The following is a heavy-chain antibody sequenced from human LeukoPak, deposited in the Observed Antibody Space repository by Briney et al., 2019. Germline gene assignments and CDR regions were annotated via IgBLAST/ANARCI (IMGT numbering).Heavy chain of an antibody. D-gene: IGHD7-27*01. V-gene: IGHV1-2*02. Sequence: GASVKVSCKASGYTFTGYYMHWVRQAPGQGLEWMGWINPNSGGTNYAQKFQGRVTMTRDTSISTAYMELSRLRSDDTAVYYCARVPPWGWGIFDYWGQGTLVTVSS. J-gene: IGHJ4*02. CDR2: INPNSGGT. CDR3: ARVPPWGWGIFDY. CDR1: GYTFTGYY.